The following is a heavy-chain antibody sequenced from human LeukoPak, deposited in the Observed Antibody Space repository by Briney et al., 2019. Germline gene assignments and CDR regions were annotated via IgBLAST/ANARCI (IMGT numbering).Heavy chain of an antibody. D-gene: IGHD3-9*01. Sequence: ASVKVSCKASGGTFSSYTISWVRQAPGQGLEWMGRIIPILGIANYAQKFQARVTITADKSTSTAYMELSSLRSEDTAVYYCARDLSYDYYFMDVWGKGTTVTVSS. V-gene: IGHV1-69*04. CDR2: IIPILGIA. CDR3: ARDLSYDYYFMDV. J-gene: IGHJ6*03. CDR1: GGTFSSYT.